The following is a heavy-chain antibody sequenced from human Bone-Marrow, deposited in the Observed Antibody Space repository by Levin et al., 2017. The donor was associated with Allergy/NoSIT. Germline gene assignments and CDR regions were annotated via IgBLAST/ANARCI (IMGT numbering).Heavy chain of an antibody. Sequence: PSETLSLTCSVSGGSMSSEYWWNWVRQPPGKGLEWIGEISHSGTTNYNPSLKSRLTMSIDKSKNQFFLKLTSLTAADTAVYYCARVNRGWLQLGGAFDIWGQGTMTAISS. CDR2: ISHSGTT. V-gene: IGHV4-4*02. J-gene: IGHJ3*02. CDR1: GGSMSSEYW. CDR3: ARVNRGWLQLGGAFDI. D-gene: IGHD5-24*01.